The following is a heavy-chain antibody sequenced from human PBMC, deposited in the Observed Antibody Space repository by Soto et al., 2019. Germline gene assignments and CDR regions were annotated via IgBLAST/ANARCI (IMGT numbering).Heavy chain of an antibody. CDR2: IRSKANNYGT. V-gene: IGHV3-73*02. Sequence: EVQLVESGGGLVQPGESLKLSCAASGFTFSASGMHWVRQASGKGLEWVGRIRSKANNYGTAYAASVKGRFTISRDDSKNTAYLQMNSLKTEDTAVYYCTSTPAVAGTLAWVQGTMVTVSS. D-gene: IGHD6-19*01. CDR3: TSTPAVAGTLA. CDR1: GFTFSASG. J-gene: IGHJ4*02.